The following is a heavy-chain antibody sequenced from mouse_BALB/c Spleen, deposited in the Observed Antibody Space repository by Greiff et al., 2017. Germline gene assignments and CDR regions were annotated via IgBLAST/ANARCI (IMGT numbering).Heavy chain of an antibody. CDR3: ARGGYYGTSTRNAMDY. CDR2: IYPGNVNT. CDR1: GYTFTSYY. D-gene: IGHD1-1*01. Sequence: VQLKESGPELVKPGASVRISCKASGYTFTSYYIHWVKQRPGQGLEWIGWIYPGNVNTKYNEKFKGKATLTADKSSSTAYMQLSSLTSEDSAVYFCARGGYYGTSTRNAMDYWGQGTSVTVSS. J-gene: IGHJ4*01. V-gene: IGHV1S56*01.